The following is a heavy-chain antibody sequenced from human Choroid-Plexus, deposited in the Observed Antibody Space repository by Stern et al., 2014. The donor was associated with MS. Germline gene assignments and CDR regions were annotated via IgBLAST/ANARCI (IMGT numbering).Heavy chain of an antibody. CDR3: ARLRLLTYGLDS. D-gene: IGHD3-16*01. CDR2: IYSSDSDT. CDR1: GYSFTTYW. Sequence: EVQLLESGAEVKKPGESLKISCKGSGYSFTTYWVAWVRQMPGKGLEWVGVIYSSDSDTRYGPSFQGQVSISVDKSISTAFLKWSSLKASDTAMYYCARLRLLTYGLDSWGQGTLVTVSS. J-gene: IGHJ4*02. V-gene: IGHV5-51*01.